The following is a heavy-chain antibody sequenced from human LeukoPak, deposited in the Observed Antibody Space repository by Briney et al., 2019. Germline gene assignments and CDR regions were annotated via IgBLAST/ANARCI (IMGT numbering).Heavy chain of an antibody. D-gene: IGHD3-10*01. CDR3: ARTNRLLWFGELLYQDWFDP. Sequence: PGESLKISCKASGYSLTGYWIGWVRQMPGKGLEWMGIIYPGDSDTRYSPSFQGQVTISADKSISTAYLQWSSLKASDTAMYYCARTNRLLWFGELLYQDWFDPWGQGTLVTVSS. J-gene: IGHJ5*02. CDR1: GYSLTGYW. V-gene: IGHV5-51*01. CDR2: IYPGDSDT.